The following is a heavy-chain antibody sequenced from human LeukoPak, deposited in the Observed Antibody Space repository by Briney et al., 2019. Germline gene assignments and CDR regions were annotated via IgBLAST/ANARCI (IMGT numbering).Heavy chain of an antibody. CDR3: ARVRTAYYPDY. Sequence: GGSLRLSCVASGFTFDTYTMNWVRQAPGKGLEWVSSISSKSGYIHYADSVKGRFIISRDNAKNSLSLQLNSLRAEDTAVYYCARVRTAYYPDYWGQGTLVTVSS. D-gene: IGHD3/OR15-3a*01. CDR2: ISSKSGYI. V-gene: IGHV3-21*01. CDR1: GFTFDTYT. J-gene: IGHJ4*02.